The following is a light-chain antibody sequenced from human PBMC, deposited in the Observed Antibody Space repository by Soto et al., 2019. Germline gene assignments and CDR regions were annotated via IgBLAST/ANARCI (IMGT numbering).Light chain of an antibody. Sequence: QSVLAQPASVSGSPGQSITISCTGTTSDVGRYDYVSWFQQHPGKAPKLIIYDVSHWPSGVSDRFSGSKSGNTASLTISGLHDEDDDYYYRSSVTTRTAFVFGTGTKVTVL. CDR1: TSDVGRYDY. J-gene: IGLJ1*01. V-gene: IGLV2-14*03. CDR2: DVS. CDR3: SSVTTRTAFV.